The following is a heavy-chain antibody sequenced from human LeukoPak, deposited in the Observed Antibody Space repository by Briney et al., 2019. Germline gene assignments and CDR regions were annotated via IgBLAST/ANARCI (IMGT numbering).Heavy chain of an antibody. V-gene: IGHV3-21*01. J-gene: IGHJ4*02. CDR2: ISSSSSYI. Sequence: NPGGCLRLSCAASGFTFSSYSMDWVRQAPGKGLEWVSSISSSSSYITYADSVKGRFTISRDNPKNSLYLQMNSLRAEDTAVYYCARVDIVLMVYAFDYWGQGTLVTVSS. CDR3: ARVDIVLMVYAFDY. D-gene: IGHD2-8*01. CDR1: GFTFSSYS.